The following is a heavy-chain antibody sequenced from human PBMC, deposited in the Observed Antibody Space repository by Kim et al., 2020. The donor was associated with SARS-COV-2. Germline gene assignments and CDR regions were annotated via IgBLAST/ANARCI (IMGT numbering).Heavy chain of an antibody. D-gene: IGHD5-12*01. Sequence: SGPTLVNPTQTLTLTCTFSGFSLSTSGVGVGWIRQPPGKALEWLALIYWDDDKRYSPSLKSRLTITKDTSKNQVVLTMTNMDPVDTATYYCAHSRRGYSGYDSGWFDPWGQGTLVTVSS. CDR2: IYWDDDK. CDR1: GFSLSTSGVG. CDR3: AHSRRGYSGYDSGWFDP. J-gene: IGHJ5*02. V-gene: IGHV2-5*02.